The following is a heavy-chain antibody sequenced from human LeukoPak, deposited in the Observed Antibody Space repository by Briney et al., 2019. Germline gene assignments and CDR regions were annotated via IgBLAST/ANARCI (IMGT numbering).Heavy chain of an antibody. CDR1: GYTFTSYY. Sequence: ASVKVSFKSSGYTFTSYYMHWVRQAPGQGLEWMGWIDPKSGGTNYAQKFQGRVTMTRDTSITTAYMELTSLQFDDTAVYYCALIAPPGTSFDYWGQGSLVTVSS. CDR2: IDPKSGGT. D-gene: IGHD6-13*01. V-gene: IGHV1-2*02. J-gene: IGHJ4*02. CDR3: ALIAPPGTSFDY.